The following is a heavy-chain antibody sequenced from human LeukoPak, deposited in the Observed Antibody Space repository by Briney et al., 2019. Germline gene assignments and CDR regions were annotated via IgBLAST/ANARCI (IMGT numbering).Heavy chain of an antibody. V-gene: IGHV3-9*01. CDR1: GFTFDDYA. D-gene: IGHD4-17*01. CDR3: AKDKEDGDYYYGMDV. CDR2: ISWNSGSI. J-gene: IGHJ6*02. Sequence: GRSLRLSCAASGFTFDDYAMHWVRQAPGKGLEGVSGISWNSGSIGYADSVKGRFTISRDNAKNSLYLQMNSLRAEDTALYYCAKDKEDGDYYYGMDVWGQGTTVTVSS.